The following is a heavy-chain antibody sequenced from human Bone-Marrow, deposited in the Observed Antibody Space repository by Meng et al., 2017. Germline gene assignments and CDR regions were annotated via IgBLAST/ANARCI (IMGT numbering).Heavy chain of an antibody. J-gene: IGHJ3*02. CDR2: INPNTGGT. V-gene: IGHV1-2*02. Sequence: ASVKVSCKASGFTFTEYFIHWVRQAPGQGLEWMGWINPNTGGTDYAQKFQGRVTMTRDTSISAAYMELSGLRSDDTAVFYCARDTYSSSWYLASAFDIWGQGTMVTVSS. D-gene: IGHD6-13*01. CDR1: GFTFTEYF. CDR3: ARDTYSSSWYLASAFDI.